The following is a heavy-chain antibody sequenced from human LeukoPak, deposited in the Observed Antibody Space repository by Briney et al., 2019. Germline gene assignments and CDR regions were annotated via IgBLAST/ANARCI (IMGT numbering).Heavy chain of an antibody. CDR3: AKVINSGYYYYFDY. D-gene: IGHD3-22*01. J-gene: IGHJ4*02. CDR2: LSGTGGDP. Sequence: GGSLRLSCAASGFIFSSYAMSWVRQGPGKGLEWVSSLSGTGGDPYYAGSVKGRFTISRDNSKNTLYMQMNSLRAEDTAVYYCAKVINSGYYYYFDYWGQGTLVTVSS. CDR1: GFIFSSYA. V-gene: IGHV3-23*01.